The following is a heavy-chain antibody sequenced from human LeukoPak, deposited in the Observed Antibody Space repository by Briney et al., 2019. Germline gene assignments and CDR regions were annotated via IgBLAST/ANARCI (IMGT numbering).Heavy chain of an antibody. CDR3: ARSKYCSSTTCSARRTDY. J-gene: IGHJ4*02. D-gene: IGHD2-2*01. Sequence: ASVKFSCKASGYTFTDYYMHWVRRAPGQGLEWMGWINPNNGGTNYAQKFQGRVTMTRDTSISTAYMGLSRLRSDDTAIYYCARSKYCSSTTCSARRTDYWGQGTLVTVSS. V-gene: IGHV1-2*02. CDR1: GYTFTDYY. CDR2: INPNNGGT.